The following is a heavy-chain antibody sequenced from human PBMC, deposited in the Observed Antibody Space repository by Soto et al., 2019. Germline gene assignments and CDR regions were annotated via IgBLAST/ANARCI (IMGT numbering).Heavy chain of an antibody. D-gene: IGHD3-9*01. CDR1: GFTPTTTP. V-gene: IGHV3-23*01. CDR2: VSGAASNT. Sequence: EVQLLESGGGLVLPGGSLRLSCAGSGFTPTTTPLRWVRQPPGKGLEWVATVSGAASNTYYVDSVRGRFFISRNNSKNTVTLQMNNLTVDDTAVYYCATSFRYFDNWGQGTRVTVSS. J-gene: IGHJ4*02. CDR3: ATSFRYFDN.